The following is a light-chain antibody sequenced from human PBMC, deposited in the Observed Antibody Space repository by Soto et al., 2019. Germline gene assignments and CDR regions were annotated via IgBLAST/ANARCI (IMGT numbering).Light chain of an antibody. J-gene: IGLJ1*01. Sequence: QSVLTQPPSVSGAPGQRVTISCTGSSSNIGAGHDVHWYQQLPGTAPKLLIYGNGNRPSGVPDRFSGSKSGTSASLAITGLLAEDEADYYCQSYDSSLSGSEVFGTGTKLTV. CDR2: GNG. V-gene: IGLV1-40*01. CDR1: SSNIGAGHD. CDR3: QSYDSSLSGSEV.